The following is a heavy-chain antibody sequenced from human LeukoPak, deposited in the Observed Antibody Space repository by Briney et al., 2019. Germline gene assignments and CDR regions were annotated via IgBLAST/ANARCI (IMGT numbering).Heavy chain of an antibody. Sequence: ASVKVSCKASGGTFSSYAISWVRQAPGQGLEWMGWINPNSGGTNYAQKFQGRVTVTRDTSISTAYMELSRLRSDDTAVYYCARVYPEEDYGDYSDYYYMDVWGKGTTVTISS. CDR1: GGTFSSYA. D-gene: IGHD4-17*01. CDR2: INPNSGGT. CDR3: ARVYPEEDYGDYSDYYYMDV. V-gene: IGHV1-2*02. J-gene: IGHJ6*03.